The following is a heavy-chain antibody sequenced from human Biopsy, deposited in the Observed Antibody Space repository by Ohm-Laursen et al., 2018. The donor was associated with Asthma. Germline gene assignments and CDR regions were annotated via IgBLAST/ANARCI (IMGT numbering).Heavy chain of an antibody. V-gene: IGHV3-64D*08. CDR2: IATDGSNK. J-gene: IGHJ4*02. CDR1: GFTFSSYS. Sequence: GSLRLSCAASGFTFSSYSMHWVRQAPGRGPEYVSFIATDGSNKFYADSVKGRFTVPRDNSKHTLYLHMTGLRADGTGVYYCVKDHSAGYYYFDDWGQGAQVTVSS. CDR3: VKDHSAGYYYFDD. D-gene: IGHD2-21*01.